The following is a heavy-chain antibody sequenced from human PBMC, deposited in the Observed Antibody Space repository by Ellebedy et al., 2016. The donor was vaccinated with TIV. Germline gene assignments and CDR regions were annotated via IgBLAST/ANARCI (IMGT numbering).Heavy chain of an antibody. D-gene: IGHD4-17*01. CDR1: GFAFDNYA. Sequence: GESLKISCGASGFAFDNYAMTWVRQAPGKGLEWVSTIGDSDYNIHYADSVEGRFAISRDNSKNTVYLEMSSLRPEDTAVYFCASFHYGAYGYFFDYWGQGTPVTVSS. V-gene: IGHV3-23*01. CDR2: IGDSDYNI. J-gene: IGHJ4*02. CDR3: ASFHYGAYGYFFDY.